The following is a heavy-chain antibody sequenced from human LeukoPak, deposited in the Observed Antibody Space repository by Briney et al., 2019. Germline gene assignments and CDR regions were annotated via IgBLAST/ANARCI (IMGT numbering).Heavy chain of an antibody. CDR1: GFTFSSYE. J-gene: IGHJ6*03. V-gene: IGHV3-48*03. D-gene: IGHD3-16*02. Sequence: GGSLRLSCAASGFTFSSYEMNWVRQAPGKGLEWVSYISSSGSTIYYADSVKGRFTISRDNAKNSLYLQMNSLRAEDTAVYYCARGLPITFGGVIVYYYYYMDVWGKGTTVTISS. CDR3: ARGLPITFGGVIVYYYYYMDV. CDR2: ISSSGSTI.